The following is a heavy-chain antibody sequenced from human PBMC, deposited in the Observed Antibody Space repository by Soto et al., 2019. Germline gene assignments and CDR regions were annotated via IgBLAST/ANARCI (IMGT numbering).Heavy chain of an antibody. D-gene: IGHD2-2*01. V-gene: IGHV4-59*01. CDR1: GGSISNYY. CDR3: ARAVLPATAPFDS. CDR2: IYYSGST. J-gene: IGHJ4*02. Sequence: QVQLQESGPRLVKPSETLSLTCIVSGGSISNYYWSWIRQPPGKGLEWIGYIYYSGSTNYNPSLPSRVTLSVDTSKNQFSLKLSSVTAADTAVYYCARAVLPATAPFDSWGQGTLVTVSS.